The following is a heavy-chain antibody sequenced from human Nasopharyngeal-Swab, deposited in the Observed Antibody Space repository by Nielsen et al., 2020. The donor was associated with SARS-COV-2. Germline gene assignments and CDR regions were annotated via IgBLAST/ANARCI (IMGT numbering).Heavy chain of an antibody. CDR1: GFIVSSTY. D-gene: IGHD2-8*01. CDR2: TEIGGIT. Sequence: GESLKISCAVSGFIVSSTYMSWVRQAPGKGLEWVSVTEIGGITHYADSVKGRFTISRDNAKNSLYLQMNSLRDEDTAVYYCARDSQWAFDYWGQGTLVTVSP. CDR3: ARDSQWAFDY. V-gene: IGHV3-53*01. J-gene: IGHJ4*02.